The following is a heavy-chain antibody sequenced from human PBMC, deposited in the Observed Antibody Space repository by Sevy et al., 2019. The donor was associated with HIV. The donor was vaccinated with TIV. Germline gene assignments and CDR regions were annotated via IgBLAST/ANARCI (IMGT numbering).Heavy chain of an antibody. D-gene: IGHD4-17*01. CDR2: INHSGST. CDR1: GGSFSGYY. V-gene: IGHV4-34*01. Sequence: SETLSLTCAVYGGSFSGYYWSWIRQPPGKGLEWIGEINHSGSTNYNPSLKSRVTISVDTSKTQFSLKLSSVTAADTAVYYCARGETTVVTPWYFDLWGRGTLVTVSS. CDR3: ARGETTVVTPWYFDL. J-gene: IGHJ2*01.